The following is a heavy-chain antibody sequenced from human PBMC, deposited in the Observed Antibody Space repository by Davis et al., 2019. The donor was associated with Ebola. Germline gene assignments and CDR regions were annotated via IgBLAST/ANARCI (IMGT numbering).Heavy chain of an antibody. CDR2: IGRADDT. V-gene: IGHV3-13*01. CDR1: GFTLSYYD. D-gene: IGHD2-15*01. J-gene: IGHJ4*02. CDR3: AKSHCSGGSCPYYFDF. Sequence: GESLKISCAASGFTLSYYDFHWVRQFPGEGLEWVSAIGRADDTYYAGSVKGRFTISRDDAKNSLYLQMNGLRAGDTAVYYCAKSHCSGGSCPYYFDFWGQGTQVTVSS.